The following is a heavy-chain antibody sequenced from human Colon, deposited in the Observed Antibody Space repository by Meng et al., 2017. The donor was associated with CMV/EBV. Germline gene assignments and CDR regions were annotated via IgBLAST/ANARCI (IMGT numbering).Heavy chain of an antibody. CDR1: GFNFISYE. CDR2: ITSSGSTT. V-gene: IGHV3-48*03. Sequence: GESLKISCAVSGFNFISYEMNWVRQAPGKGQEWVSSITSSGSTTYYADSVRGRFTISRDNAKNSLYLEVKSLRADDTAVYYCARDRVFDYWGQGALVTVSS. J-gene: IGHJ4*02. CDR3: ARDRVFDY.